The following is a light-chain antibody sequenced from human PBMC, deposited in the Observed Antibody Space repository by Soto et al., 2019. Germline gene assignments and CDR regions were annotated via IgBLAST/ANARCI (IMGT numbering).Light chain of an antibody. Sequence: QSVLTQPPSASETPGQRVTISCSGSNSNIGSNTVNWYQQHPGTAPKLLIYSNNQRPSGVPDRFSGSKSGTSASLAISGLQSEDEADYYCAAWDDSLNGPLFGGGTQLTVL. J-gene: IGLJ7*01. CDR3: AAWDDSLNGPL. V-gene: IGLV1-44*01. CDR2: SNN. CDR1: NSNIGSNT.